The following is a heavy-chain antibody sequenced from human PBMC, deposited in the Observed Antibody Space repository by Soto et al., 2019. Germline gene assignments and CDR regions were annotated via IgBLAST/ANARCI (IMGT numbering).Heavy chain of an antibody. J-gene: IGHJ6*02. CDR1: GFTFSIYS. D-gene: IGHD3-22*01. Sequence: EVQLVESGGGLVQPGGSLRLSCAASGFTFSIYSMNWVRQAPGKGLEWVSYISSSSSTIYYADSVKGRFTISRDNAKNSLYLEMNSLRDEDTAVYYCARDSPRLDGMDVWGHGTTVTVSS. CDR2: ISSSSSTI. CDR3: ARDSPRLDGMDV. V-gene: IGHV3-48*02.